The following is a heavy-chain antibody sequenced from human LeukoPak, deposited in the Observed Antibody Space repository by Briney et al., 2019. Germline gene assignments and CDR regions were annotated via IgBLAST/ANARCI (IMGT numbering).Heavy chain of an antibody. D-gene: IGHD3-3*01. J-gene: IGHJ5*02. Sequence: SETLSLTCTVSGGSISSSSYYWGWIRQPPGKGLEWTGSIYYSGSTYYNPSLKSRVTISVDTSKNQFSLRMSSVTATDTAVYYCARHSGLRSPFDPWGQGALVTVSS. CDR3: ARHSGLRSPFDP. V-gene: IGHV4-39*01. CDR1: GGSISSSSYY. CDR2: IYYSGST.